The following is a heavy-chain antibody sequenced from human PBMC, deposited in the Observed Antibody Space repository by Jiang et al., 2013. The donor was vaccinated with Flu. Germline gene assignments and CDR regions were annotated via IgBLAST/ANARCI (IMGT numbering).Heavy chain of an antibody. V-gene: IGHV3-30*04. CDR1: GFTFSSYA. CDR3: ARGSSVRDHDY. CDR2: ISYDGSNK. J-gene: IGHJ4*02. D-gene: IGHD3-10*01. Sequence: GLVQPGRSLRLSCAASGFTFSSYAMHWVRQAPGKGLEWVAVISYDGSNKYYADSVKGRFTISRDNSKNTLYLQMNSLRAEDTAVYYCARGSSVRDHDYWGQGTLVTVSS.